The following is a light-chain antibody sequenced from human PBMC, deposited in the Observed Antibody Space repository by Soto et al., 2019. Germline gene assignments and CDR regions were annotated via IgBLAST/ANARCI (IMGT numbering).Light chain of an antibody. CDR3: MQALQTPYT. Sequence: DIVMTQSPLSLPVTPGEPASISCRSSQSLLHSNGYNYLDWYLQKPGQSPQLLIYLGSNRASGVPDRFSGSGSGTDFTLKISRVEPEDVVVYYCMQALQTPYTCGEGTELEIK. V-gene: IGKV2-28*01. J-gene: IGKJ2*01. CDR1: QSLLHSNGYNY. CDR2: LGS.